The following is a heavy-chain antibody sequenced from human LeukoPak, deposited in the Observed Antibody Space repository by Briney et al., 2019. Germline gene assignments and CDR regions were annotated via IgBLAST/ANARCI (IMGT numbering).Heavy chain of an antibody. CDR1: GFTSSPYT. CDR2: ISSSSIYI. V-gene: IGHV3-21*04. CDR3: ARDKGLAAAGTKGVDY. Sequence: GGSLRLSCEVSGFTSSPYTMNWVRQAPGKGLEWVSSISSSSIYIYYADSVKGRFTISRDNAKNSLYLQMNSLRAEDTAVYYCARDKGLAAAGTKGVDYWGQGTLVTVSS. D-gene: IGHD6-13*01. J-gene: IGHJ4*02.